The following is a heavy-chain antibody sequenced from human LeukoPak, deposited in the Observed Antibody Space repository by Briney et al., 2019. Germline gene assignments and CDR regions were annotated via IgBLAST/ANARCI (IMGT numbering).Heavy chain of an antibody. CDR2: ISYDGRYQ. CDR1: GFTFNRYR. V-gene: IGHV3-30*04. J-gene: IGHJ3*02. D-gene: IGHD3-22*01. Sequence: GGSLRLSCAASGFTFNRYRMHWVRQAPGKGLEWVAVISYDGRYQFYADSVKGRFTVSRDNSKNTLFLQMNSLRAEDTAVYHCARMTTNFDGSGHDIQRGAFDIWGQGTMVTVS. CDR3: ARMTTNFDGSGHDIQRGAFDI.